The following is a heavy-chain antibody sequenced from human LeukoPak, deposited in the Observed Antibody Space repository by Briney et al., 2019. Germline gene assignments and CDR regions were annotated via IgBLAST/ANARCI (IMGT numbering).Heavy chain of an antibody. J-gene: IGHJ6*02. D-gene: IGHD3-3*01. CDR2: ISSSSSYI. Sequence: GGSLRLSCAASGFTFSSYSMNWVRQAPGKGLEWVSSISSSSSYIYYADSVKGRFTISRDNAKNSLYLQMNSLRAEDTAVYYCARATNYDFWSGYHYGMDVWGQGTTVTVSS. CDR1: GFTFSSYS. CDR3: ARATNYDFWSGYHYGMDV. V-gene: IGHV3-21*01.